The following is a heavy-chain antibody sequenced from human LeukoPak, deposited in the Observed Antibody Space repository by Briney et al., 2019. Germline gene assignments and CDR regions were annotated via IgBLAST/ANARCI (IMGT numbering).Heavy chain of an antibody. CDR1: GFTFSSYG. Sequence: GGSLRLSCAASGFTFSSYGMHWVRQAPGKGLEWVAFIRYDGSNKYYADSVKGRFTISRDNAKNSLYLQMYSLRPEDTAVYYCARGASDLPLDYWGQGTLVIVSS. V-gene: IGHV3-30*02. CDR2: IRYDGSNK. CDR3: ARGASDLPLDY. J-gene: IGHJ4*02. D-gene: IGHD5/OR15-5a*01.